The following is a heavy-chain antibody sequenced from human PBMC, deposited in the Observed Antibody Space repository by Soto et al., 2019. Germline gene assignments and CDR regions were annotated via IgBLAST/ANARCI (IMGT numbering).Heavy chain of an antibody. J-gene: IGHJ3*02. CDR1: GGSISRYY. V-gene: IGHV4-59*01. D-gene: IGHD2-8*01. CDR2: IYYTGST. CDR3: ARANYFDI. Sequence: SETLFLTCTVSGGSISRYYWTWVRQSPGKGLEWIGNIYYTGSTNYSPSLKSRVTISLDTSKNQFSLKLRSVTATDKAIYYCARANYFDIWRQGTMVTVSS.